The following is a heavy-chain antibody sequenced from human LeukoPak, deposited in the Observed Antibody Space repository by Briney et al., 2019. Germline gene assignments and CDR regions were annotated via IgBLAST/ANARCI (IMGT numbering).Heavy chain of an antibody. CDR3: AREGDGYNQDAFDI. Sequence: SGTLSLTCAVSGGSISSSNWWSWVRQPPGKGLAWIGEVYHSGSTNNNPSLKSRVTISIDKSKHQFSLKLTSVTAADTAVYYCAREGDGYNQDAFDIWGQGTMVTVSS. J-gene: IGHJ3*02. D-gene: IGHD5-24*01. V-gene: IGHV4-4*02. CDR2: VYHSGST. CDR1: GGSISSSNW.